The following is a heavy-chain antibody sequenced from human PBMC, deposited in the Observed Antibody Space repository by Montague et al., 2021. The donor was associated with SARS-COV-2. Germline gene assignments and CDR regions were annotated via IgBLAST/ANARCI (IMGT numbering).Heavy chain of an antibody. Sequence: SLRLSCAASGFTFSNYWMEWVRQGPGKGLVWVSNVNPDGTRTNYXDSAKGRVTISRDNAKNTLYLQIDSLTADDTAVYYCARGAFSKGLDKWGQGTLVTVSS. CDR1: GFTFSNYW. V-gene: IGHV3-74*01. D-gene: IGHD3-3*02. J-gene: IGHJ4*02. CDR2: VNPDGTRT. CDR3: ARGAFSKGLDK.